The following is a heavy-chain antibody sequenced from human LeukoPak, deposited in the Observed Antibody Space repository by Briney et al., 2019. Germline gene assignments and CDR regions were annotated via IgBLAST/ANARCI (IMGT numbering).Heavy chain of an antibody. CDR3: TGGSSSPRVAEYFQH. J-gene: IGHJ1*01. D-gene: IGHD6-6*01. V-gene: IGHV3-23*01. Sequence: PGGSLRLSCAASGFTFSSYAMSWVRQAPGKGLEWVSAISGSGGSTYYADSVKGRFTISRDNSKTTLYLQMNSLRAEDTAVYYCTGGSSSPRVAEYFQHWGQGTLVTVSS. CDR1: GFTFSSYA. CDR2: ISGSGGST.